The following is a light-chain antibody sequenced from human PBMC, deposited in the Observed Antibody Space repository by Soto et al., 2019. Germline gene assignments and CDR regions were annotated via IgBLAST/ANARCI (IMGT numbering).Light chain of an antibody. V-gene: IGLV2-14*01. CDR1: SSDVGAYHY. J-gene: IGLJ2*01. Sequence: QSALTQPASVSGSPGQSITISCTGTSSDVGAYHYVSWYQQHPGKAPKLIIYDVSDRPSGVSIRFSGSKSGYTASLTISGPQAEDEADYYCCSCTSSTTLVFGGGTKLTVL. CDR3: CSCTSSTTLV. CDR2: DVS.